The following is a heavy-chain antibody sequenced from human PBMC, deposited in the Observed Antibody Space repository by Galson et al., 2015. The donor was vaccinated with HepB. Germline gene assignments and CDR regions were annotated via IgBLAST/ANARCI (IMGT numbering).Heavy chain of an antibody. V-gene: IGHV1-46*01. CDR2: FNPSYGST. CDR3: ARGQRLEPYTHFDY. Sequence: SVKVSCKASGYTFTSYYMHWVRQAPGHGLEWMGIFNPSYGSTTYAQKFQGRVTMTRDTSTSTIYMELSSLRSEDTAVYYCARGQRLEPYTHFDYWGQGTLVTVSS. J-gene: IGHJ4*02. D-gene: IGHD1-1*01. CDR1: GYTFTSYY.